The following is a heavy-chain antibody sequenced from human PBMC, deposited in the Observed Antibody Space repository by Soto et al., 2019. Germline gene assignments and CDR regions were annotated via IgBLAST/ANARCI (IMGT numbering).Heavy chain of an antibody. V-gene: IGHV1-69*13. CDR3: ARDSGLDIVATLGYYGMDV. D-gene: IGHD5-12*01. Sequence: ASVKVSCKASGGTFSSYAISWVRQAPGQGLEWMGGIIPIFGTANYAQKFQGRVTITADESTSTAYMELSSLRSEDTAVYYCARDSGLDIVATLGYYGMDVWGQGTTVTVSS. J-gene: IGHJ6*02. CDR2: IIPIFGTA. CDR1: GGTFSSYA.